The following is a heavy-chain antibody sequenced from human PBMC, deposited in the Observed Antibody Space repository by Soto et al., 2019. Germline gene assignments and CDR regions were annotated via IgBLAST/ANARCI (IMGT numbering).Heavy chain of an antibody. CDR1: GGTFSSYA. D-gene: IGHD3-16*02. Sequence: QVQLVQSGAEVKKPGSSVKVSCKASGGTFSSYAISWVQQAPGQGLEWMGGIIPIFGTANYAQKFQGRVTITADESTSTAYMELSSLRSEDTAVYYCARLRLGELSTNPSIDYWGQGTLVTVSS. CDR3: ARLRLGELSTNPSIDY. J-gene: IGHJ4*02. V-gene: IGHV1-69*12. CDR2: IIPIFGTA.